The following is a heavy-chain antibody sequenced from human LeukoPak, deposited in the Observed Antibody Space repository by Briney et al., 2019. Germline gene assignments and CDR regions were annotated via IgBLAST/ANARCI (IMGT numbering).Heavy chain of an antibody. CDR1: GFTFSSYG. CDR3: ASTYPYYYYGMDV. J-gene: IGHJ6*02. CDR2: IWYDGSNK. V-gene: IGHV3-33*01. D-gene: IGHD2-2*01. Sequence: GGSLRLSCAASGFTFSSYGMHWVRQAPGKGLEWVAVIWYDGSNKYYADSVRGRFTISRDNSKNTLYLQMNSLRAEDTAVYYCASTYPYYYYGMDVWGQGTTVTVSS.